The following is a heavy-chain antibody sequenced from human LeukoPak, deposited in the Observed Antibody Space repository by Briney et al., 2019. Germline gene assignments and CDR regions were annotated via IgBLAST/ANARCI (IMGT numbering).Heavy chain of an antibody. V-gene: IGHV3-13*01. CDR2: MFTECDT. CDR1: GFTFNNYD. CDR3: ARSFHCSGGRCYLYFLL. Sequence: GVSLRLSCAASGFTFNNYDMHWVRQATGKGLEWVAAMFTECDTYFPDSVKGRFTIFRENCKNSLFLQMDSLRAGDSAVYYCARSFHCSGGRCYLYFLLWGQATLVTV. D-gene: IGHD2-15*01. J-gene: IGHJ1*01.